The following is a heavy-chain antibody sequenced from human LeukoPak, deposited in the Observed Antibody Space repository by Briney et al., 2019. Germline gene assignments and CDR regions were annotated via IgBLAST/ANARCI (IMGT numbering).Heavy chain of an antibody. Sequence: GGSLRLSCAASGFTFSYYYMSGVCQAPGKGLEWAGFIRNKANGGTTEKTTSVKGRFTISRDDSKSITYLQMKSLKTEDAAVYYCAREDRYFDLYYYYYMDVWGKGTTVTVSS. CDR3: AREDRYFDLYYYYYMDV. D-gene: IGHD3-9*01. CDR1: GFTFSYYY. V-gene: IGHV3-22*01. CDR2: IRNKANGGTT. J-gene: IGHJ6*03.